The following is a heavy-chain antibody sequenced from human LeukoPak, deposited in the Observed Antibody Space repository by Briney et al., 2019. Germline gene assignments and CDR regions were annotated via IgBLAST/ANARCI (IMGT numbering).Heavy chain of an antibody. D-gene: IGHD4-17*01. CDR1: GGSFSGYS. CDR3: ARLDYGDYVGHDY. CDR2: INHSGST. V-gene: IGHV4-34*01. Sequence: SETLSLTCAVYGGSFSGYSWSWIRQPPGKGLEWIGEINHSGSTNYNPSLKSRVTISVDTSKNQFSLKLSSVTAADTAVYYCARLDYGDYVGHDYWGQGTLVTVSS. J-gene: IGHJ4*02.